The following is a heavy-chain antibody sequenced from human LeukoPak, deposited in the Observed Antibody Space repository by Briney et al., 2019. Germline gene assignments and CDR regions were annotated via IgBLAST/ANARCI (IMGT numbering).Heavy chain of an antibody. Sequence: GRSLRLSCAASGFTFSNYAMHWVRQAPGKGLQYVSDISSNGGSTYHADSVKGRFTISRDNSKNTLYLQMGSLRAEDMAVYYCARAKAYFFDYWGQGTLVTVSS. CDR3: ARAKAYFFDY. V-gene: IGHV3-64*02. J-gene: IGHJ4*02. CDR1: GFTFSNYA. CDR2: ISSNGGST.